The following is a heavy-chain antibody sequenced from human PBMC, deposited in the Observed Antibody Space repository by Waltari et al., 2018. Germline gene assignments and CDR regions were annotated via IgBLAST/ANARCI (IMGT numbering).Heavy chain of an antibody. CDR2: IKHSGST. V-gene: IGHV4-34*01. Sequence: QVQLQQWGAGLLKPSETLSLTCAVYGGSFSGYYWSWIRQPPGKGLEWIGEIKHSGSTNYNPALKSRVTISVDTSKNQFSLKRSSVTAADTAVYYCARDLAGRYQLPHTKGCWFDPWGQGTLVTVSS. CDR3: ARDLAGRYQLPHTKGCWFDP. J-gene: IGHJ5*02. D-gene: IGHD2-2*01. CDR1: GGSFSGYY.